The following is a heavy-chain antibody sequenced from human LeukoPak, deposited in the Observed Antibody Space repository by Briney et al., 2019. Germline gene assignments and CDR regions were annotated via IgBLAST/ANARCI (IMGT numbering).Heavy chain of an antibody. CDR2: INSDGSST. D-gene: IGHD4-17*01. J-gene: IGHJ4*02. CDR3: AKPGDGDYAYFDY. CDR1: GFTFSSYW. Sequence: PGGSLRLSCAASGFTFSSYWMHWVRQAPGKGLVWVSRINSDGSSTSYADSVKGRFTISRDNAKNTLYLQMNSLRAEDTALYYCAKPGDGDYAYFDYWGQGTLVTVSS. V-gene: IGHV3-74*01.